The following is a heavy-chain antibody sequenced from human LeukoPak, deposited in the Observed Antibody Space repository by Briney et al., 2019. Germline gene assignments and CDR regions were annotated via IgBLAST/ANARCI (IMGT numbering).Heavy chain of an antibody. J-gene: IGHJ4*02. Sequence: ASVKVSCKASGYTFTSYYMRWVRQAPGQGLEWMGIINPSGGSTSYAQKFQGRVTMTRDTSTSTVYMELSSLRSGDTAVYYCARDKQQLVVLDYWGQGTLVTVSS. CDR1: GYTFTSYY. D-gene: IGHD6-6*01. CDR2: INPSGGST. V-gene: IGHV1-46*01. CDR3: ARDKQQLVVLDY.